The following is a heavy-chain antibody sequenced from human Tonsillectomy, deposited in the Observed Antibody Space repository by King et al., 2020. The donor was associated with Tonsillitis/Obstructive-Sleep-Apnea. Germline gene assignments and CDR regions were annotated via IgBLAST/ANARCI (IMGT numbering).Heavy chain of an antibody. Sequence: VQLVESGGGVVQPGRSLRLSCAASGFTFSSFGMHWGRQAPGKGLEGVAGISDDGNNKDYADSVKGRFTISRDNSKNTLYLQMNSLRAEDTAIYYCAKEQAAWDAFDIWGQGTMVTVSS. CDR3: AKEQAAWDAFDI. D-gene: IGHD6-25*01. V-gene: IGHV3-30*18. CDR2: ISDDGNNK. J-gene: IGHJ3*02. CDR1: GFTFSSFG.